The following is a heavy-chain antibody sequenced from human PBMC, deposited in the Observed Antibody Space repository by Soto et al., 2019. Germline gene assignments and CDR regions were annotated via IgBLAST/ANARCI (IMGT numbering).Heavy chain of an antibody. D-gene: IGHD6-13*01. Sequence: QVQLQQWGAGLLKPSETLSLTCAVYGGCFSGYYWSWIRQPPGKGLEWVGEINHSGRTNYNPSLKSRVTITIDTSKNQFSLKVSSVTAAHTAVYYCARGLTVGSRSSWYSGYFQHWGQGTLVTVSS. CDR1: GGCFSGYY. J-gene: IGHJ1*01. V-gene: IGHV4-34*01. CDR3: ARGLTVGSRSSWYSGYFQH. CDR2: INHSGRT.